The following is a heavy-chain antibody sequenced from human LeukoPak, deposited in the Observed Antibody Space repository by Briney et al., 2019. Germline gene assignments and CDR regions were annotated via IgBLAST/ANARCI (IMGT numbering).Heavy chain of an antibody. Sequence: GGSLRLSCAASGFTFDDYAMHWVRQAPGKGLEWVSGISWNTNNIAYADSVKGRFTISRDNAKNMVYLQMNSLRAEDTAMYYGARATTYFYGSVTYDWFDPWGQGTLVTVSS. D-gene: IGHD3-10*01. CDR3: ARATTYFYGSVTYDWFDP. J-gene: IGHJ5*02. CDR2: ISWNTNNI. V-gene: IGHV3-9*01. CDR1: GFTFDDYA.